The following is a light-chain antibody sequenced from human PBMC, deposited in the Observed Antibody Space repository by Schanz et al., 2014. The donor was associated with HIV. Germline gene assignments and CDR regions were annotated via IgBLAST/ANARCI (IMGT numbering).Light chain of an antibody. CDR2: EVS. J-gene: IGLJ3*02. Sequence: QSALTQPASVSGSPGQSITISCTGTSSDVGSYNLVSWYQQHPGKAPKLMIYEVSKRPSGVSNRFSGSKSGNTASLTISGLQAEDEADYYCNSCTSTNTLVFGGGTKLTVL. CDR3: NSCTSTNTLV. CDR1: SSDVGSYNL. V-gene: IGLV2-14*02.